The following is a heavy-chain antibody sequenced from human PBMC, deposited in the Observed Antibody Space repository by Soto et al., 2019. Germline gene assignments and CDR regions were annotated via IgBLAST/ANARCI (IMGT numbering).Heavy chain of an antibody. J-gene: IGHJ5*02. D-gene: IGHD3-22*01. CDR1: GGSISSGGYY. V-gene: IGHV4-31*03. Sequence: SQTLSLTCTVSGGSISSGGYYWSLIRQHPWKGLEWIGYIYYIGSTYYNRSLKSRVTISVDTSKNQFSLKLSSVTAADTAVYYCARFYYYDSSGYYSSNWFDPWGQGTLVTVSS. CDR2: IYYIGST. CDR3: ARFYYYDSSGYYSSNWFDP.